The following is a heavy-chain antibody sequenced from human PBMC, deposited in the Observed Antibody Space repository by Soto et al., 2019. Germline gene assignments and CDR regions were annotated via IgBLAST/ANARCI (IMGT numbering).Heavy chain of an antibody. CDR3: ARERRFSYGLGRGHPFDS. V-gene: IGHV1-69*18. Sequence: QVHLVQSGTEVKKPGSSVTVSCKASGGTFRNYATNWLRQVPGQGLAWMGSIIPMFDTPNYGQKFQGRVTITADDSTSTVYMELSSLRSDDTAVYYCARERRFSYGLGRGHPFDSWGQGNLVTVSS. CDR1: GGTFRNYA. J-gene: IGHJ5*01. CDR2: IIPMFDTP. D-gene: IGHD5-18*01.